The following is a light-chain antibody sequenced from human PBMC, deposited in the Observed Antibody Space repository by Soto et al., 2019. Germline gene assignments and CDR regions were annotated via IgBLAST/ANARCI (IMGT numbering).Light chain of an antibody. CDR3: QQSYSTPRT. Sequence: DIQMTQSPSSLSASVVDRVILTCRASQSISSYLNWYQQKPGKAPKLLIYAASSLQSGVPSRFSGSGSGTDFTLTISSLQPEDFATYYCQQSYSTPRTFGQGTKVDIK. J-gene: IGKJ1*01. CDR2: AAS. V-gene: IGKV1-39*01. CDR1: QSISSY.